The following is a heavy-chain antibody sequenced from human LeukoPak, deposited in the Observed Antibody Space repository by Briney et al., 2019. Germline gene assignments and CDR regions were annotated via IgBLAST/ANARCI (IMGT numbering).Heavy chain of an antibody. V-gene: IGHV3-21*01. CDR1: GFTFSGYS. J-gene: IGHJ4*02. Sequence: GGSLRLSCAASGFTFSGYSMNWVRQAPGKGLEWVSSISSSSSYIYYADSVKGRFTISRDNAKNSLYLQMNSLRAEDTAVYYCARDDDYGDSDFDYWGQGTLVTVSS. D-gene: IGHD4-17*01. CDR2: ISSSSSYI. CDR3: ARDDDYGDSDFDY.